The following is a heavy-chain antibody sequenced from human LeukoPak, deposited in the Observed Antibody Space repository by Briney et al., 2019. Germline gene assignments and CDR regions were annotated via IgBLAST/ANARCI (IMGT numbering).Heavy chain of an antibody. CDR1: GYTFTGYY. D-gene: IGHD4-17*01. Sequence: GASVTVSCKASGYTFTGYYMYWVRQAPGQGLEWMGWINHNSGATNYAQKFQGRVTMTRDTSISTAYMELSSLRSDDTAMYYCAREGGGDDYGDQYAFDIWGQGTMVTVSS. CDR2: INHNSGAT. CDR3: AREGGGDDYGDQYAFDI. V-gene: IGHV1-2*02. J-gene: IGHJ3*02.